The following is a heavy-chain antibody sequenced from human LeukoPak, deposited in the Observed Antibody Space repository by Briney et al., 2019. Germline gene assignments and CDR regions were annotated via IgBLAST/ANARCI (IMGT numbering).Heavy chain of an antibody. V-gene: IGHV4-34*01. CDR1: GGSFSGYY. J-gene: IGHJ6*02. D-gene: IGHD2-2*01. CDR2: INHSGGT. CDR3: ARPQGIVVVPAASDGMDV. Sequence: SETLPLTCAVYGGSFSGYYWSWIRQPPGKGLEWIGEINHSGGTNYNPSLKSRVTISVDTSKNQFSLKLSSVTAADTAVYYCARPQGIVVVPAASDGMDVWGQGTTVTVSS.